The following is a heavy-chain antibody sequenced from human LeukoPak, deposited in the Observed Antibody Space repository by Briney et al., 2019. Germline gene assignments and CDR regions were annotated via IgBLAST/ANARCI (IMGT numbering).Heavy chain of an antibody. J-gene: IGHJ4*02. CDR2: VGRSGADT. CDR3: VKHSGGVYGNSDY. D-gene: IGHD1-1*01. V-gene: IGHV3-23*01. CDR1: GFTFSSYA. Sequence: GGSLRLSCVASGFTFSSYAVSWFRQAPGKGLEWVSTVGRSGADTYYADSVRGRFTISKDSSKDTLQMNSLSAEDTAIYYCVKHSGGVYGNSDYWGQGILVTVSS.